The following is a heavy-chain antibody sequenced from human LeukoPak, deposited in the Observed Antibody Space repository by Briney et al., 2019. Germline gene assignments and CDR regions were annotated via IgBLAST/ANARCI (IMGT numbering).Heavy chain of an antibody. CDR1: GYTFTSYD. CDR2: MNPNSGNT. D-gene: IGHD3-22*01. V-gene: IGHV1-8*03. J-gene: IGHJ5*02. Sequence: ASVKVPCKASGYTFTSYDINWVRQATGQGLEWMGWMNPNSGNTGYAQKFQGRVTITRNTSISTAYMELSSLRSEDTAVYYCARYYYDSSGYYPWGQGTLVTVSS. CDR3: ARYYYDSSGYYP.